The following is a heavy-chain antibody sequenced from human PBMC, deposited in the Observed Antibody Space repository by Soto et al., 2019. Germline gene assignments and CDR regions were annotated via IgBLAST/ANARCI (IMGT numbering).Heavy chain of an antibody. V-gene: IGHV5-51*01. CDR3: AASIFYYGMDV. CDR2: IYPGDSDT. CDR1: LYTFTNYW. Sequence: SLKISCTVFLYTFTNYWIGWVRQMPGKGPEWMGIIYPGDSDTKYNPSFQGQVTISADKSITTTYLQWSSLKASDTAIYYCAASIFYYGMDVWGQGTTVTVSS. J-gene: IGHJ6*02.